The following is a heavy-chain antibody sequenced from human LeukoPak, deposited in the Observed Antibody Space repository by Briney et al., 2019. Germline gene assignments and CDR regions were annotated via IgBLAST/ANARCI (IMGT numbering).Heavy chain of an antibody. CDR2: IYYSGST. J-gene: IGHJ4*02. D-gene: IGHD2-21*02. CDR1: GGSISSGGYY. V-gene: IGHV4-31*03. CDR3: ARAYCGGDCPMGYFDY. Sequence: PSETLSLTCTVSGGSISSGGYYWSWIRQHPGKGLEWIGYIYYSGSTYYNPSLKSRVTISVDTSKNQFSLKLSSVTAADTAVYYCARAYCGGDCPMGYFDYWGQGTLVTVSS.